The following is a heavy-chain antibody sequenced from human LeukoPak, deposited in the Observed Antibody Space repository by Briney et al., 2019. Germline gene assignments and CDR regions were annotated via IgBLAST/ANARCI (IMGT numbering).Heavy chain of an antibody. V-gene: IGHV1-46*01. D-gene: IGHD6-13*01. Sequence: ASVKVSCKASGYTFTSYYMHWVRQAPGQGLEWMGIINPSGGSTSYAQKFQGRVTMTRDTSTSTVYMELSSLRSEDTAVYYCALGAAAAGTGVDFDYWGQGTLVTVPS. J-gene: IGHJ4*02. CDR2: INPSGGST. CDR1: GYTFTSYY. CDR3: ALGAAAAGTGVDFDY.